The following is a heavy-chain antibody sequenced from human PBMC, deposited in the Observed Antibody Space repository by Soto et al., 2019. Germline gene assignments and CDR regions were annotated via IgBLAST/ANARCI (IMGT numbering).Heavy chain of an antibody. CDR2: ISYDGSNK. D-gene: IGHD6-25*01. CDR1: GFTFSSYA. Sequence: QVQLVGSGGGVVQPGRSLRLSCAASGFTFSSYAKHWVRQAPGKGLEWVAVISYDGSNKYYADSVKGRFTISRDNSKNTLYLPMNSLRAEDTAVYYCARVSGTNSGVFDYWGQGTLVTVSS. CDR3: ARVSGTNSGVFDY. J-gene: IGHJ4*02. V-gene: IGHV3-30-3*01.